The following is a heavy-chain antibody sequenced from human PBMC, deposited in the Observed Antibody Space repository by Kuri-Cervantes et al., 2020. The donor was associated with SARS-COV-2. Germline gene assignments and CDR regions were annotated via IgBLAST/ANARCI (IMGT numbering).Heavy chain of an antibody. CDR1: GGTFSSYA. CDR3: ARDTYDSSGYHIPTRNWYFDL. J-gene: IGHJ2*01. V-gene: IGHV1-69*13. Sequence: SVKVSCKASGGTFSSYAISWARQAPGQGLEWMGGIIPIFGTANYAQKFQGRVTITADESTSTAYMELSSLRSEDTAVYYCARDTYDSSGYHIPTRNWYFDLWGRGTLVTVSS. CDR2: IIPIFGTA. D-gene: IGHD3-22*01.